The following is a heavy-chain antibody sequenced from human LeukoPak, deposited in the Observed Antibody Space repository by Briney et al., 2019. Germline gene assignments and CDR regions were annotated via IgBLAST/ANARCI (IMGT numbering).Heavy chain of an antibody. CDR1: GFTFSIYA. Sequence: GGSLRLSCAASGFTFSIYAMSWVRQAPGKGLEWVSSISSSSSYIYYTDSVKGRFTISRDNAKNSLYLQMNSLRAEDTAVYYCARDPAVGFDYWGQGTLVTVSS. V-gene: IGHV3-21*01. CDR2: ISSSSSYI. D-gene: IGHD6-19*01. J-gene: IGHJ4*02. CDR3: ARDPAVGFDY.